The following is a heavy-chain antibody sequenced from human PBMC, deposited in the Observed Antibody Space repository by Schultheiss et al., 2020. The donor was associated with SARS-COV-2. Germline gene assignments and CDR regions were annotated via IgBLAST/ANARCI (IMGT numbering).Heavy chain of an antibody. J-gene: IGHJ4*02. Sequence: GGSLRLSCAASGFTFSDYYMSWIRQAPGKGLEWVSYISSSGSTIYYADSVKGRFTISRDNSKNTLYLQMNSLRAEDTAVYYCASAPKMATIGAFDYWGQGTLVTVSS. CDR1: GFTFSDYY. CDR3: ASAPKMATIGAFDY. D-gene: IGHD5-24*01. CDR2: ISSSGSTI. V-gene: IGHV3-11*04.